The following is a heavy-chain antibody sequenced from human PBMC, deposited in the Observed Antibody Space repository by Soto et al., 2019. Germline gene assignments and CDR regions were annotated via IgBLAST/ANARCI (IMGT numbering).Heavy chain of an antibody. CDR1: GGSISSYY. D-gene: IGHD2-21*02. CDR2: IYYSGST. J-gene: IGHJ6*02. V-gene: IGHV4-59*01. Sequence: SETLSLTCTVSGGSISSYYWSWIRQPPGKGLEWIGYIYYSGSTNYNPSLKSRVTISVDTSKNQFSLKLNSVTAADTAVYYCARDLWGYCGTDCYPLNVWGQGTTVTVS. CDR3: ARDLWGYCGTDCYPLNV.